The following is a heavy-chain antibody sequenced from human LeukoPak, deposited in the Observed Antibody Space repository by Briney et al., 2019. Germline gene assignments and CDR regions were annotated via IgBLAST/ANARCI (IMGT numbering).Heavy chain of an antibody. CDR2: MSGSGGMT. J-gene: IGHJ4*02. V-gene: IGHV3-23*01. Sequence: GGSLRLSCAASGFTFSSFAMSWVRQAPGQGLEWVSAMSGSGGMTYSADSVKGRFTISRDYSKDTLYMQMNSLSVEDTAIYFCAKGPFFYYDASGYNYFESWGQGTLVTVSS. CDR3: AKGPFFYYDASGYNYFES. D-gene: IGHD3-22*01. CDR1: GFTFSSFA.